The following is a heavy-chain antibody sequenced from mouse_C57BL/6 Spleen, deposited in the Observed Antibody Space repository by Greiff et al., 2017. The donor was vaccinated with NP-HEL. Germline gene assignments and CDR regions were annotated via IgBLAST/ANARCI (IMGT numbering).Heavy chain of an antibody. CDR3: ARPYYYGSSYFDY. V-gene: IGHV1-53*01. CDR2: INPSNGGT. CDR1: GYTFTSYW. Sequence: VQLQESGTELVKPGASVKLSCKASGYTFTSYWMHWVKQRPGQGLEWIGNINPSNGGTNYNEKFKSKATLTVDKSSSTAYMQLSSLTSEDSAVYYCARPYYYGSSYFDYWGQGTTLTVSS. J-gene: IGHJ2*01. D-gene: IGHD1-1*01.